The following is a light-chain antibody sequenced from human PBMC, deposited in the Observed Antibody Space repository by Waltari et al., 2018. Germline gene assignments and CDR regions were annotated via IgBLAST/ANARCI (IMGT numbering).Light chain of an antibody. V-gene: IGLV1-44*01. CDR3: STWDYTLSGLV. CDR2: GKS. J-gene: IGLJ2*01. Sequence: QSALTQAASVSGTVGQTVTLSCSGNNNNIGTYTVGWYQQISHGVPKPVMFGKSLPSGIPDRFSASKSGTTASLTISGLQPEDEAHYYCSTWDYTLSGLVFGGGTKLTVL. CDR1: NNNIGTYT.